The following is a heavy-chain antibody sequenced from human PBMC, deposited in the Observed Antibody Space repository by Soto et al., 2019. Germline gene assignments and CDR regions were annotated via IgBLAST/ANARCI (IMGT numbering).Heavy chain of an antibody. J-gene: IGHJ6*02. V-gene: IGHV1-69*01. Sequence: QVQLVQSGAEVKKPGSSVKVSCKASGGTFSSYAISWVRQAPGQGLEWMGGIIPIFGTANYAQKFQGRVTITADESTSPAYMELSSLRSEDTAVYYCASPAHYDILTGGHSYYYGMDVWGQGTTVTVSS. D-gene: IGHD3-9*01. CDR3: ASPAHYDILTGGHSYYYGMDV. CDR1: GGTFSSYA. CDR2: IIPIFGTA.